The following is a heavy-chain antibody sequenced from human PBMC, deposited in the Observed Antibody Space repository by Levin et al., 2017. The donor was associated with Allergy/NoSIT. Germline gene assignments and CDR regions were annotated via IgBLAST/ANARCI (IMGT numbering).Heavy chain of an antibody. Sequence: SVKVSCKASGGTFSSYAISWVRQAPGQGLEWMGGIIPIFGTANYAQKFQGRVTITADKSTSTAYMELSSLRSEDTAVYYCARCQGGSYSSRGWFDPWGQGTLVTVSS. CDR2: IIPIFGTA. V-gene: IGHV1-69*06. D-gene: IGHD1-26*01. CDR3: ARCQGGSYSSRGWFDP. J-gene: IGHJ5*02. CDR1: GGTFSSYA.